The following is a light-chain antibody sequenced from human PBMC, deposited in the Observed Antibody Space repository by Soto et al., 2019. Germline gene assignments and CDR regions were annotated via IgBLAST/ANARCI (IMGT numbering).Light chain of an antibody. V-gene: IGKV3-20*01. CDR2: GTS. CDR1: QGVSSNY. J-gene: IGKJ1*01. Sequence: EVILSRSLDTLSLYPGERATLSCRASQGVSSNYLAWYQQKSGQAPRLLLYGTSSRATGIPERFSGSGSGTDFTLTISRLEPEDFAVYYCQHYGSSRTFGQGSKV. CDR3: QHYGSSRT.